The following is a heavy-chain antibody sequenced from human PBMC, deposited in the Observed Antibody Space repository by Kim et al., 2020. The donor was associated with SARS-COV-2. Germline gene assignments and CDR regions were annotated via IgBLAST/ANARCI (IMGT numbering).Heavy chain of an antibody. J-gene: IGHJ3*02. CDR2: IIPILGIA. CDR3: ASPKRAARGYSGYDTVIEPLNYYDSSRLDAFDI. D-gene: IGHD5-12*01. CDR1: GGTFSSYA. V-gene: IGHV1-69*04. Sequence: SVKVSCKASGGTFSSYAISWVRQAPGQGLEWMGRIIPILGIANYAQKFQGRVTITADKSTSTAYMELSSLRSEDTAVYYCASPKRAARGYSGYDTVIEPLNYYDSSRLDAFDIWGQGTMVTVSS.